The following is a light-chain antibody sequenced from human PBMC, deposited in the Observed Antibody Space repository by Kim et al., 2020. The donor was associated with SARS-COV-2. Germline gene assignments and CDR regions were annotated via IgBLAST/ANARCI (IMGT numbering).Light chain of an antibody. CDR3: AAWDDSLSGPGWV. Sequence: QSVLTQPPSASGTPGQRVTISCSGSSSNIGTNALNWFRQLPGTAPRLLIYGNDQRHSGVPDRFSGSKSGTSASLSISGLQSDDEAIYYCAAWDDSLSGPGWVFGGGTQLTVL. CDR2: GND. V-gene: IGLV1-44*01. CDR1: SSNIGTNA. J-gene: IGLJ3*02.